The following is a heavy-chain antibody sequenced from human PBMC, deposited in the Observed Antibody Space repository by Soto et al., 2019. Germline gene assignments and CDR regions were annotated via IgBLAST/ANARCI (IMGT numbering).Heavy chain of an antibody. V-gene: IGHV3-33*08. CDR2: IWYHGNTY. CDR3: ARDSGYGGNYVFDF. D-gene: IGHD6-25*01. J-gene: IGHJ4*02. CDR1: GFPFAPST. Sequence: GGSLRLSCVVSGFPFAPSTMSWVRQAPGKGLEWVATIWYHGNTYYYKDSIKGRFAVSRDNSKNTVFLQMNTLRAEDTATYYCARDSGYGGNYVFDFWGLGTLVTVSS.